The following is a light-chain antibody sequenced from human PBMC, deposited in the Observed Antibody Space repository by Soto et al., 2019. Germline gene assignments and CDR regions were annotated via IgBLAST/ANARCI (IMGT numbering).Light chain of an antibody. CDR2: GAS. CDR1: QSVSSN. V-gene: IGKV3-15*01. Sequence: EILMTQSPATLSVSPGERATLSCRASQSVSSNLAWYQQKPGQAPRLLIYGASTRATGIPARFSGSGFGTEFTLTIRSLQSEDFAVYYCQQYDNLPFTFGPGTKVDIK. CDR3: QQYDNLPFT. J-gene: IGKJ3*01.